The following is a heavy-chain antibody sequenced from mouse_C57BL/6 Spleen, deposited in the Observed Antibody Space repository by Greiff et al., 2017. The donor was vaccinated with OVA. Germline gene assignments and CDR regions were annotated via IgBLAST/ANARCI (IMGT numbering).Heavy chain of an antibody. CDR2: INPSSGYT. CDR1: GYTFTSYW. J-gene: IGHJ1*03. CDR3: ARNDYDWYFEV. V-gene: IGHV1-7*01. Sequence: QVQLKQSGAELAKPGASVKLSCKASGYTFTSYWMHWVKQRPGQGLEWIGYINPSSGYTKYNQKFKDKATLTADKSSSTAYMQLSSLTYEDSAVYYCARNDYDWYFEVWGTGTTVTVSS. D-gene: IGHD2-4*01.